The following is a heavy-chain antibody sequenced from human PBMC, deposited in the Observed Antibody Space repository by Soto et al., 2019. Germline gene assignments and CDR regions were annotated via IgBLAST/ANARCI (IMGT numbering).Heavy chain of an antibody. J-gene: IGHJ5*02. CDR2: FDPEDGET. V-gene: IGHV1-24*01. CDR3: ATVPSGSYNNWFDP. D-gene: IGHD1-26*01. CDR1: GYTLTELS. Sequence: ASVKVSCKVSGYTLTELSMHWVRQAPGKGLEWMGGFDPEDGETIYAQKFQGRVTMTEDTSTDTAYMELSSLRSEDTAVYYCATVPSGSYNNWFDPWGQGTLVTVSS.